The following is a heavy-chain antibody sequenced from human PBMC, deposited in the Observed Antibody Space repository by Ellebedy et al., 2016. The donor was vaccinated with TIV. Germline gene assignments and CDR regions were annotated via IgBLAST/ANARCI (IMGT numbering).Heavy chain of an antibody. J-gene: IGHJ4*02. CDR3: ARAREPSFGLGSGYYAQDY. Sequence: ASVKVSCKASGYTFTGYYMHRVRQAPGQGLEWMGGIIPILGIANYAQKFQGRVTITADKSTSTAYMELSSLRSEDTAVYYCARAREPSFGLGSGYYAQDYWGQGTLVTVSS. CDR1: GYTFTGYY. CDR2: IIPILGIA. V-gene: IGHV1-69*10. D-gene: IGHD3-22*01.